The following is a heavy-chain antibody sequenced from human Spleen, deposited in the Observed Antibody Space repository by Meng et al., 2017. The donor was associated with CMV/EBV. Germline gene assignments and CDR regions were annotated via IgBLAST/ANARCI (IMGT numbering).Heavy chain of an antibody. CDR3: ARDSPGGYGYFDS. Sequence: HLQGSGPGLLKPSEPLSLTCSVSGGFTTSDDYYWSWIRQPPGKGLEWIGYIHYSGTTYYNPSLKRRIAISLDTSKNQFSLNLNSVTAADAAVYYCARDSPGGYGYFDSWGQGTLVTVSS. V-gene: IGHV4-30-4*01. CDR2: IHYSGTT. D-gene: IGHD5-12*01. J-gene: IGHJ4*02. CDR1: GGFTTSDDYY.